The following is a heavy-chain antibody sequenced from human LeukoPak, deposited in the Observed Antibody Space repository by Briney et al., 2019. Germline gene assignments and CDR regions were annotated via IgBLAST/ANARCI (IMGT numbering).Heavy chain of an antibody. Sequence: PSETLSLTCTVSGGSINSDFWSWVRQPPGKGLEWIGYIYYSGSTTYNPSLKSRVTISLDRPKNQFSLKLTSVTAADTAVYYCARHRYPHTYGFDFWGQGTLVTVSS. D-gene: IGHD4-17*01. V-gene: IGHV4-59*08. CDR2: IYYSGST. J-gene: IGHJ4*02. CDR3: ARHRYPHTYGFDF. CDR1: GGSINSDF.